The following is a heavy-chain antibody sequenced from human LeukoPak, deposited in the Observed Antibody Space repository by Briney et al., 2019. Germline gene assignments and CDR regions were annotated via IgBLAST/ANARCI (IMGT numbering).Heavy chain of an antibody. CDR3: ARDGFVLVQLGYYGMDV. V-gene: IGHV6-1*01. D-gene: IGHD2-2*01. Sequence: SQTLSLTCAISGDSVSSNSAAWNWIRQSPSRGLEWLGRTYYRSKWYNDYAVSVKSRITINPDTSKNQFSLQLNSVTPEDTAVYYCARDGFVLVQLGYYGMDVWGQGTTVTVSS. CDR2: TYYRSKWYN. J-gene: IGHJ6*02. CDR1: GDSVSSNSAA.